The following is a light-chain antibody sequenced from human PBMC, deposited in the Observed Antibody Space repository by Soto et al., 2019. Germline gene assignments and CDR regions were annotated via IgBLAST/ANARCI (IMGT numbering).Light chain of an antibody. J-gene: IGLJ2*01. CDR1: GSNIGSNY. CDR2: KNN. V-gene: IGLV1-47*01. Sequence: QSVLTQPPSASGTPGQRVTISCSGSGSNIGSNYVYWYQQFPGAAPKLLIYKNNHRPSGVPDRFSGSMSGTSASLAISGLRSEDEADYYCAAWDDSLRVFGGGTKLTVL. CDR3: AAWDDSLRV.